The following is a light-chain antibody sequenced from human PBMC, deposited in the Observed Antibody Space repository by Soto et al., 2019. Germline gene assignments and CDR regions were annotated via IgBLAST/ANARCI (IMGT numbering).Light chain of an antibody. Sequence: EIVLTQSPGTLSLSPGERATLSCRASRSLSSYVAWYQQKPGQAPRLLVFGASSRVLGIPDRFSGSGSGTDFTLTISRLEPEDFAVYYCHHYGSSPLTFGQGTRLEIK. J-gene: IGKJ5*01. V-gene: IGKV3-20*01. CDR1: RSLSSY. CDR3: HHYGSSPLT. CDR2: GAS.